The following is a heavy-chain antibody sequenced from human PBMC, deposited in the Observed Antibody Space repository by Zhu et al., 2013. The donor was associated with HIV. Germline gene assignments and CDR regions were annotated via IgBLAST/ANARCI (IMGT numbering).Heavy chain of an antibody. CDR2: MNPNSGNT. V-gene: IGHV1-8*01. Sequence: QVQLVQSGAEVKKPGASVKVSCKASGYTFTSYDINWVRQATGQGLEWMGWMNPNSGNTGYAQKFQGRVTMTRNTSISTAYMELSSLRSEDTAVYYCARGRTPHYGFRELLSPYYYYGMDVWGQGTTGHRLL. CDR3: ARGRTPHYGFRELLSPYYYYGMDV. J-gene: IGHJ6*02. D-gene: IGHD3-10*01. CDR1: GYTFTSYD.